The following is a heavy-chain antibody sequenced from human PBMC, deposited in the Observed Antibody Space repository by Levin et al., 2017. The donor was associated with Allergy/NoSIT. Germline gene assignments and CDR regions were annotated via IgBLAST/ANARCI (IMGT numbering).Heavy chain of an antibody. V-gene: IGHV3-53*01. Sequence: LSLTCAASGFTVSNNYMRWVRQAPGKELEWVSLIYSGGTTYYADSVKGRFTISRDNSKNTVYLQMNSLRAEDTAVYYCARNRHCIGGRCYSVWGQGTLVTVSS. CDR2: IYSGGTT. J-gene: IGHJ4*02. D-gene: IGHD2-15*01. CDR3: ARNRHCIGGRCYSV. CDR1: GFTVSNNY.